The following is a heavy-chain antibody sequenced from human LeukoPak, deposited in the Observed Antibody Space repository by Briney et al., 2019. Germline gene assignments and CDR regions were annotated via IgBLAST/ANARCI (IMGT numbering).Heavy chain of an antibody. CDR1: GFTFDDYA. V-gene: IGHV3-9*01. D-gene: IGHD3-22*01. CDR3: AKDRISYYDSSGYYYEGGFDY. CDR2: ISWNSGSI. Sequence: GGSLRLSCAASGFTFDDYAMHWVRQAPGKGLVWVSGISWNSGSIGYADSVKGRFTISRDNAKNSLYLQMNSLRAEDTALYYCAKDRISYYDSSGYYYEGGFDYWGQGTLVTVSS. J-gene: IGHJ4*02.